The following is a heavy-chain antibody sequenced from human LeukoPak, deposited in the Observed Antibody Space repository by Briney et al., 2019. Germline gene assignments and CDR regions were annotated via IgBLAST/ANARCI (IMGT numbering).Heavy chain of an antibody. J-gene: IGHJ3*02. D-gene: IGHD4-23*01. CDR1: GFTVSSNY. V-gene: IGHV3-53*01. CDR3: ARGWLRTYGGNPDAFDI. CDR2: IYSGGST. Sequence: GGSLRLSCAAPGFTVSSNYMSWVRQAPGKGLEWVSVIYSGGSTYYADSVKGRFTLSRDNSKNTLYLQMNSLRAEDTAVYYCARGWLRTYGGNPDAFDIWGQGTVVTVSS.